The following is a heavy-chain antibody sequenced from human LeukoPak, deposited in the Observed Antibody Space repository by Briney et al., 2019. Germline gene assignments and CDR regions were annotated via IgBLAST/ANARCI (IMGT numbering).Heavy chain of an antibody. Sequence: ASVKVSCKASGYTFTSYAMHWVRQAPGQRLEWMGWINAGNGNTKYSQKFQGRVTITRDTSASTAYMELSSLRSEDTAVYYCARGVREEWPTYYYGMDVWGQGTTVTVSS. J-gene: IGHJ6*02. CDR3: ARGVREEWPTYYYGMDV. D-gene: IGHD3-3*01. V-gene: IGHV1-3*01. CDR1: GYTFTSYA. CDR2: INAGNGNT.